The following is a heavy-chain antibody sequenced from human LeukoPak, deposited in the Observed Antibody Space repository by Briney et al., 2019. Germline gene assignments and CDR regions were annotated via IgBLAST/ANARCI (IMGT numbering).Heavy chain of an antibody. CDR1: GFTFSTYE. CDR3: VRNFATGD. D-gene: IGHD1-14*01. V-gene: IGHV3-48*03. Sequence: GGSLRLSCSASGFTFSTYEMNWVRQAPGKGLEWVSYISTSGSSFSYADSVKGRFTISRDNAKSTLYLQMSSLRVEDTAVYHCVRNFATGDWGQGTLVTASS. CDR2: ISTSGSSF. J-gene: IGHJ4*02.